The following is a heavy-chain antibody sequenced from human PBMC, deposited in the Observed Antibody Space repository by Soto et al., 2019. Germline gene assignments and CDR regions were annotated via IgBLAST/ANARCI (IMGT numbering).Heavy chain of an antibody. CDR2: VKDGGST. Sequence: QVQLQQWGAGLLEPSETLSLTCTVNGGSLNGYYWSWIRQPPGKGLEWIGEVKDGGSTNYSPSLRGRVSISADTSKNHFSLRLNSVTAADTAVYFCARGQEGIVATHWDQGALVTVSS. D-gene: IGHD5-12*01. V-gene: IGHV4-34*01. CDR1: GGSLNGYY. J-gene: IGHJ4*02. CDR3: ARGQEGIVATH.